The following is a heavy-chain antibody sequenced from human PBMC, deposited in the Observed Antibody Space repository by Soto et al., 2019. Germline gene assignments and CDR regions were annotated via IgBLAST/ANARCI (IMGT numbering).Heavy chain of an antibody. D-gene: IGHD7-27*01. CDR3: ARDSPPNYL. J-gene: IGHJ5*02. V-gene: IGHV1-69*04. CDR2: IIPILGIA. Sequence: GASVKVSCKASGGTFSSYTISWVRQAPGQGLEWMGRIIPILGIANYAQKFQGRVTITADKSTSTAYMELRSLTSDDTAAYYCARDSPPNYLWGQGTLVTVSS. CDR1: GGTFSSYT.